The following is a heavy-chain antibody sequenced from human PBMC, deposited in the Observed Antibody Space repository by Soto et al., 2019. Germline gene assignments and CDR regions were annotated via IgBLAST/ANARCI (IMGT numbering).Heavy chain of an antibody. Sequence: PSETLSLTCTVSGGSISSYYWSWIRQPPGKGLEWIGYIYYSGSTNYNPSLKSRVTISVDTSKNQFSLKLSSVTAADTAVYYCARISKGWFGENWFDPWGQGTLVTVSS. D-gene: IGHD3-10*01. CDR2: IYYSGST. V-gene: IGHV4-59*01. CDR1: GGSISSYY. J-gene: IGHJ5*02. CDR3: ARISKGWFGENWFDP.